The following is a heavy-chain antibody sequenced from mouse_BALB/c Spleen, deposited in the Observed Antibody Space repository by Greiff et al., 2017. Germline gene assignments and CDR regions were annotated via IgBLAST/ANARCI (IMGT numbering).Heavy chain of an antibody. J-gene: IGHJ2*01. Sequence: EVQVVESGGGLVKPGGSLKLSCAASGFTFSSYAMSWVRPTPEKRLEWVASISSGGSTYYPDSVKGRFTISRDNARNILYLQMSSLRSEDTAMYYCARALRYFDYWGQGTTLTVSS. V-gene: IGHV5-6-5*01. D-gene: IGHD1-1*01. CDR3: ARALRYFDY. CDR2: ISSGGST. CDR1: GFTFSSYA.